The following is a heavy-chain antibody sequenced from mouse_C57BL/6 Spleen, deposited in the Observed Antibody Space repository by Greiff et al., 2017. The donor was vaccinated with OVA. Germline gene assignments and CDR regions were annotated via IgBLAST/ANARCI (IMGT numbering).Heavy chain of an antibody. CDR3: AGNWDDAMDY. D-gene: IGHD4-1*02. CDR1: GFTFSDYG. CDR2: ISSGSSTI. Sequence: EVKLVESGGGLVKPGGSLKLSCAASGFTFSDYGMHWVRQAPEKGLEWVAYISSGSSTIYYADTVKGRFTISRDNAKNTLFLQMTSLRSEDTAMYYCAGNWDDAMDYWGQGTSVTVSS. J-gene: IGHJ4*01. V-gene: IGHV5-17*01.